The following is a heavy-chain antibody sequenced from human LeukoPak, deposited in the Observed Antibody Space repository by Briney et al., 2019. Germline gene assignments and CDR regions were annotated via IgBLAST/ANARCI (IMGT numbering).Heavy chain of an antibody. CDR1: GFTFSSYA. CDR2: IKQDGSEK. Sequence: GGSLRLSCAASGFTFSSYAMSWVRQAPGKGLEWVANIKQDGSEKYYVDSVKGRLTISRDNAKNSLYLQMNSLRAEDTAVYYCAREGTVTTVYYYGMDVWGQGTTVTVSS. CDR3: AREGTVTTVYYYGMDV. V-gene: IGHV3-7*01. J-gene: IGHJ6*02. D-gene: IGHD4-17*01.